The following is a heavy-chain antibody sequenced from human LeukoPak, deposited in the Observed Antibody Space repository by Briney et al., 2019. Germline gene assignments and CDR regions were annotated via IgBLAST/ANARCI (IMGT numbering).Heavy chain of an antibody. Sequence: VGSLRLSCVASGFNFGSYGIQWVRQAPGKGLEWVAIIWYNGGNKYYEDSVRGRFTVSRDNSKNTAWLQMDSLRVEDTAVYHCARYNSGRGDYWGQGTLVTVSS. CDR1: GFNFGSYG. J-gene: IGHJ4*02. CDR2: IWYNGGNK. CDR3: ARYNSGRGDY. V-gene: IGHV3-33*01. D-gene: IGHD1-20*01.